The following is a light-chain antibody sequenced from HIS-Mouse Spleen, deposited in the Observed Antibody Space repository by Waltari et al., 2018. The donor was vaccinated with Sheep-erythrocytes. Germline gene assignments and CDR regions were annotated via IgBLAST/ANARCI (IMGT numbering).Light chain of an antibody. CDR1: QSVLSSSNNKNY. V-gene: IGKV4-1*01. J-gene: IGKJ4*01. Sequence: DIVMTQSPDSLAVSLGERATINCKSSQSVLSSSNNKNYLAWYQQKPGQPPKLLICWASTRESGVPDRFSGSGSGTDFTLTISSLQAEDVAVYYCQQYYSTLTFGGGTKVEIK. CDR3: QQYYSTLT. CDR2: WAS.